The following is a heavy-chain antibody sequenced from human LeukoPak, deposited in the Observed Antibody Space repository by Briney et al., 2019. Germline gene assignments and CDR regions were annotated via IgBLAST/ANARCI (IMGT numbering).Heavy chain of an antibody. V-gene: IGHV3-33*03. CDR2: IWYDGSNK. D-gene: IGHD3-9*01. CDR1: GFTFNTYG. CDR3: AKGLTRRYLDY. J-gene: IGHJ4*02. Sequence: GRSLRLSCAASGFTFNTYGMHWVNQAPGKGLEWVAVIWYDGSNKYYADSVKGRFTISRDNSKNTLYLQMNSLRAEDTAVYYCAKGLTRRYLDYWGQGTLVTVSS.